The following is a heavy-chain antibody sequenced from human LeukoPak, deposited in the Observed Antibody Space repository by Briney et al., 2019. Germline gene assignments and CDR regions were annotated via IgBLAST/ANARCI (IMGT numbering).Heavy chain of an antibody. CDR1: GYTFTGYY. V-gene: IGHV1-2*02. D-gene: IGHD3-10*01. CDR2: XXXDTGST. J-gene: IGHJ5*02. CDR3: ARESFSGSGGLNWFAP. Sequence: ASVKVSCKASGYTFTGYYIHWVRQAPGQGLEXXXXXXXDTGSTNYAQKFQARVIMTRDTSINTAYMELRRLRYDDTAMYFCARESFSGSGGLNWFAPWGQGTLVTVSA.